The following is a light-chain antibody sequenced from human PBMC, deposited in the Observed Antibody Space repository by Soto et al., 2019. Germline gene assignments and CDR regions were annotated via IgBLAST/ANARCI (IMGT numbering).Light chain of an antibody. CDR2: GAS. CDR1: QSVNSN. J-gene: IGKJ4*01. CDR3: QQYNNWHPLT. V-gene: IGKV3-15*01. Sequence: EIVLTQSPGTLSLSPGERATLSCRASQSVNSNLAWYQQKLGQAPRVLIYGASTRATGIPDRFSGSGSGTEFILTISSLQSEDFAVYYCQQYNNWHPLTLGGGTKVDIK.